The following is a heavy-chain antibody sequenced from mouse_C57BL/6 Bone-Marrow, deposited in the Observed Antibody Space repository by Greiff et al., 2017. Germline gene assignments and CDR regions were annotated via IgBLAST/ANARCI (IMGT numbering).Heavy chain of an antibody. J-gene: IGHJ3*01. CDR3: TNDLLWLRRFAY. V-gene: IGHV14-4*01. CDR2: IDPENGDT. CDR1: GFNIKDDY. Sequence: EVKLEESGAELVRPGASVKLSCTASGFNIKDDYMHWVKQRPEQGLEWIGWIDPENGDTEYASKFQGKATITADTASNTAYLQLSSLTSEDTAVYYCTNDLLWLRRFAYWGQGTLVTVSA. D-gene: IGHD2-2*01.